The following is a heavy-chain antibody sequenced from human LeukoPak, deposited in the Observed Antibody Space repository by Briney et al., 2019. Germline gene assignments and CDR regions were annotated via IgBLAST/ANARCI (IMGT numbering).Heavy chain of an antibody. V-gene: IGHV1-18*01. CDR1: GYTFTSYG. J-gene: IGHJ4*02. CDR2: ISAYNGNT. D-gene: IGHD5-18*01. CDR3: ARVYGRGYSYGSYDY. Sequence: ASVKVSCKASGYTFTSYGISWVRQAPGQGLEWMGWISAYNGNTNYAQKVQGRVTMTTDTSTSTAYMELRSLRSDDTAVYYCARVYGRGYSYGSYDYWGQGTLVTVSS.